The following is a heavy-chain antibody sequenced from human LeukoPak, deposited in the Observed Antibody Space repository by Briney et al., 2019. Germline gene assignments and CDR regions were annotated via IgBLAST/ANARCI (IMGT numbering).Heavy chain of an antibody. D-gene: IGHD4-17*01. CDR1: GYTFTSYD. CDR3: ARQKLGDYGPYGMDV. J-gene: IGHJ6*02. CDR2: MNPNSGNT. Sequence: ASVKVSCKASGYTFTSYDINWVRQATGQGLEWMGWMNPNSGNTGYAQKFQGRVTITRNTSISTAYMELSSLRSEDTAVYYCARQKLGDYGPYGMDVWGQGTTVTVSS. V-gene: IGHV1-8*03.